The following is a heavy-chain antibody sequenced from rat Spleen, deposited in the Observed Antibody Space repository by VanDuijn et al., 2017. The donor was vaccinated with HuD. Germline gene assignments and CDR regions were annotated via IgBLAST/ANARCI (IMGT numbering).Heavy chain of an antibody. Sequence: EVQLVESDGDLVQPGRSLKLSCAASGFTFSDYAMTWVRQAPKKGLEWVATIIYDGSTTYYLDSVKGRFTISRDNAKSTLYLQMDSLRSEDTATYYCARGSGVDYWGQGVMVTVSS. CDR1: GFTFSDYA. D-gene: IGHD1-1*01. V-gene: IGHV5-17*01. CDR3: ARGSGVDY. J-gene: IGHJ2*01. CDR2: IIYDGSTT.